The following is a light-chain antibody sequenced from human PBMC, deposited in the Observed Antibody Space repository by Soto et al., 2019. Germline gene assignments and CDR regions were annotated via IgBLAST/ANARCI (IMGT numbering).Light chain of an antibody. J-gene: IGLJ3*02. V-gene: IGLV2-14*03. CDR1: SSDVGGYKY. Sequence: QSALTQPASVSGSPGQSITISCTGTSSDVGGYKYVSWYQQHPGKAPKLMIYDVSNRPSGVSNRFSGSKSGNTASLTISGRQAEDEADYYCSAYTSSSTGVFGGGTKLTVL. CDR2: DVS. CDR3: SAYTSSSTGV.